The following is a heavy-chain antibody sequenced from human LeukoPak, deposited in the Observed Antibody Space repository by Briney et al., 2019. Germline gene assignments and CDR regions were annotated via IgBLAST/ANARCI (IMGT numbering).Heavy chain of an antibody. D-gene: IGHD6-13*01. CDR1: GDSVSSNSAA. Sequence: SQTLSLTCAISGDSVSSNSAAWNWIRQSPSRGLEWLGSTYYRSKWYNDYAVSVKGRITINPDTSKNQFSLQLNSVTPEDTAVYYCARARQQLRYYGMDVWGQGTTVTVSS. CDR2: TYYRSKWYN. J-gene: IGHJ6*02. CDR3: ARARQQLRYYGMDV. V-gene: IGHV6-1*01.